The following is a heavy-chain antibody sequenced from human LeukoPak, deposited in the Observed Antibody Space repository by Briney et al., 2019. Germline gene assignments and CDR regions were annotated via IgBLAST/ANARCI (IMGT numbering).Heavy chain of an antibody. J-gene: IGHJ4*02. CDR1: GGSISSGGHF. CDR3: ARDQTGYGPIDY. V-gene: IGHV4-31*03. CDR2: IYYSGST. D-gene: IGHD3-9*01. Sequence: PSETLSLTCTVSGGSISSGGHFWSWIRQHPGKGLEWIGSIYYSGSTYYNPSLKSRVTISVDTSENQFSLKLSSVTAADTAVYYCARDQTGYGPIDYWGQGTLVTVSS.